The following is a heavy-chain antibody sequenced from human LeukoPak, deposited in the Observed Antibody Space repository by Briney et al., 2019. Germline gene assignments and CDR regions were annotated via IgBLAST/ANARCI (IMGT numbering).Heavy chain of an antibody. V-gene: IGHV3-23*01. CDR2: VSGSGGTT. Sequence: GGSLRLSCAASGFTFSSYAMSWVRQAPGKGLEWVSGVSGSGGTTYYADSVKGRFTISRDNSKNTLYLQMNSLRAEDTAMYYCAKDSYYYDSSGYYPPGYFDYWGQGTLVTVSS. CDR1: GFTFSSYA. CDR3: AKDSYYYDSSGYYPPGYFDY. D-gene: IGHD3-22*01. J-gene: IGHJ4*02.